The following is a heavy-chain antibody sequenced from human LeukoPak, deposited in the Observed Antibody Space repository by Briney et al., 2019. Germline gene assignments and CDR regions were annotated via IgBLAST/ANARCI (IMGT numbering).Heavy chain of an antibody. J-gene: IGHJ4*02. V-gene: IGHV1-18*04. CDR2: ISAYNCNT. CDR1: GYTFTSYG. D-gene: IGHD2-2*01. Sequence: ASVKVSCKAPGYTFTSYGISWVRQSPGQGLEWMGWISAYNCNTNYAQKLQGRVTMTTDTSTSTAYMELRSLRSDDTAVYYCARGGGGHCSSTSCPTPDYWGQGTLVTVSS. CDR3: ARGGGGHCSSTSCPTPDY.